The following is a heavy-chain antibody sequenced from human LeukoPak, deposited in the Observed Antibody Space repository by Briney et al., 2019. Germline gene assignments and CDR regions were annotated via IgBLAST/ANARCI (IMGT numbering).Heavy chain of an antibody. Sequence: QPGGSLRLSCAASGFTFSSYAMHWVRQAPGKGLEWVAVISYDGSNKYYADSVKGRFTISRDNSKNTLYLQMNSLRAEDTAVYYCAKDGPQQPGDYFDYRGQGTLVTVSS. V-gene: IGHV3-30-3*01. D-gene: IGHD6-13*01. CDR2: ISYDGSNK. CDR3: AKDGPQQPGDYFDY. CDR1: GFTFSSYA. J-gene: IGHJ4*02.